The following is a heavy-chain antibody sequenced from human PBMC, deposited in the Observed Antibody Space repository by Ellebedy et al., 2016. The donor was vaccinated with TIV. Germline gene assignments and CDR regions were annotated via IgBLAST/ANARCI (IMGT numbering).Heavy chain of an antibody. Sequence: GESLKISCAASGFTFSSYDMHWVRQPTGKGLEWVSAIGTAGDSYYPGSVKGRFTISRENAKNSLYLQMNSLRAGDTAVYYCARYSFALGGFDIWGQGTVVTVSS. CDR2: IGTAGDS. D-gene: IGHD5-18*01. CDR3: ARYSFALGGFDI. CDR1: GFTFSSYD. J-gene: IGHJ3*02. V-gene: IGHV3-13*01.